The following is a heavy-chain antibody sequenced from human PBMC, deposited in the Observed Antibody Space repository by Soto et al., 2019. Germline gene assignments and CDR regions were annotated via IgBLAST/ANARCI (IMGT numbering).Heavy chain of an antibody. J-gene: IGHJ4*02. CDR3: ARHKLSGNDSPNDY. D-gene: IGHD3-22*01. Sequence: PGASLKISCKGSGYNFTSYWIGWVRQMPGKGLEWMGIIYPGDSDTKYSPSFQGQATISADKSISTAYLQWSSLKASDTAMYYCARHKLSGNDSPNDYWGQGTQVTVSS. CDR1: GYNFTSYW. CDR2: IYPGDSDT. V-gene: IGHV5-51*01.